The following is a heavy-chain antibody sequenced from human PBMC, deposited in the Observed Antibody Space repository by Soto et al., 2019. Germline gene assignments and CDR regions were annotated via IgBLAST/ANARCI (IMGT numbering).Heavy chain of an antibody. D-gene: IGHD6-6*01. Sequence: GSLRLSCAPSGFTFSTYAMSWVPQAPGKGLEWVSAISGSGGSTYYADSVKGRFTISRDNSKNTLYLQMDSLRAEDTAVYYCAKASSSVTLMVYFDYWGQGTLVTVSS. CDR3: AKASSSVTLMVYFDY. CDR2: ISGSGGST. V-gene: IGHV3-23*01. CDR1: GFTFSTYA. J-gene: IGHJ4*02.